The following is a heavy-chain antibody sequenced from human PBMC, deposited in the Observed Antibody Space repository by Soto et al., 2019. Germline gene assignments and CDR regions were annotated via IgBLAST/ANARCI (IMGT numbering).Heavy chain of an antibody. V-gene: IGHV3-15*01. D-gene: IGHD2-2*02. J-gene: IGHJ4*02. CDR2: TKSQTDGGTT. CDR3: STDPPRYCSSSSCYIGF. CDR1: GFTFSKAW. Sequence: PVGSLRLSCTASGFTFSKAWMNWVRQAPGKVLEWDGRTKSQTDGGTTEYTAPVKARFTISRDDSQNTVYLQMNSLKSEDTAVYYCSTDPPRYCSSSSCYIGFWGQGTLVTVSS.